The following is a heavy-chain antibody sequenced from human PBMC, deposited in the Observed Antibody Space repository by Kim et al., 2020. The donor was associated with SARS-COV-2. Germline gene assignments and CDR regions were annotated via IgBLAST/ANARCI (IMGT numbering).Heavy chain of an antibody. CDR3: ARGLATDSYDI. V-gene: IGHV3-48*01. CDR1: GFTFSSNS. J-gene: IGHJ3*02. CDR2: ICSNSNTK. Sequence: GGSLRLSCAASGFTFSSNSMDWARQAQGQGLEWDAFICSNSNTKYYADSVKGRFTISRDNAKNSLYLQMNSLRAEDTAVYYCARGLATDSYDIFDQGTM.